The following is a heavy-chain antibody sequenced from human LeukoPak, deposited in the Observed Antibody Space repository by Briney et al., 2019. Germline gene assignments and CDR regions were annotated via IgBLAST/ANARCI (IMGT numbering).Heavy chain of an antibody. D-gene: IGHD1-26*01. V-gene: IGHV3-23*01. CDR2: ISCSGGST. Sequence: GASLRLSCAASGGTFISYAMSWGRQAPGGGREWGSAISCSGGSTYYADAVKARLPISGENSKNPLYLQMNSLRAEDTAVYYCAKDRKWELLDADDAFDIWGQGTMVAVYS. J-gene: IGHJ3*02. CDR1: GGTFISYA. CDR3: AKDRKWELLDADDAFDI.